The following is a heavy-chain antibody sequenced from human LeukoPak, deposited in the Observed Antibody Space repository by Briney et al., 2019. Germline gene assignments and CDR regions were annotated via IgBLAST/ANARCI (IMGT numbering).Heavy chain of an antibody. J-gene: IGHJ5*02. D-gene: IGHD3-16*01. CDR2: ISEDGRRR. Sequence: GGSLRLSCVASGFSFSSRWMSWVRQAPGKGLEWVAHISEDGRRRGYEDSLRGRFTISRDNAKDSLFLELNSLRDEDTAVYYCARDWGWAFDPWGQGTLVTVFS. V-gene: IGHV3-7*01. CDR3: ARDWGWAFDP. CDR1: GFSFSSRW.